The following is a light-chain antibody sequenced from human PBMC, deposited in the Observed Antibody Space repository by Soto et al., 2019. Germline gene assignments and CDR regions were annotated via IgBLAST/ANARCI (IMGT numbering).Light chain of an antibody. CDR2: DDS. J-gene: IGLJ2*01. V-gene: IGLV3-21*02. CDR3: QVWDSSSDQGV. CDR1: NIGSKS. Sequence: SYELTQPPSVSVAPGQTARITCGGNNIGSKSVHWYQQKPGQAPVLVVYDDSDRPSGIPGRFSGSNSGNTATLTISRVEAGDEADYYCQVWDSSSDQGVFGGWTKLTGL.